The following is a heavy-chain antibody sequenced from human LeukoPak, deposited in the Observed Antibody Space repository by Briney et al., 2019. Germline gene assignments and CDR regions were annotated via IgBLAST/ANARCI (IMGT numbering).Heavy chain of an antibody. CDR2: VDPNSGGT. CDR1: GYTFTGYY. V-gene: IGHV1-2*02. Sequence: ASVKVSCKASGYTFTGYYIQWVRQAPGQGLEWMGWVDPNSGGTNYAQKFQGRVTMTRDTSISTAYMELSRLRSDDTAVYYCASLAGSYYYGSGSRWYDAFDIWGQGTMVTVSS. J-gene: IGHJ3*02. CDR3: ASLAGSYYYGSGSRWYDAFDI. D-gene: IGHD3-10*01.